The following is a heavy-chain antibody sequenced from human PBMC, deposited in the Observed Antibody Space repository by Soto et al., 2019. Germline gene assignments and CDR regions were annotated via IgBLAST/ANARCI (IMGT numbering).Heavy chain of an antibody. D-gene: IGHD6-19*01. Sequence: SETLSLTCTVSGGSISITPHYWGWIRQPPGKGLEWIGSISNSGTTYYNPSLKSRVTISVDTSKNQFSLKLSSVTAADTAVYYCASASGWYSLDAFDIWGQGTMVTVSS. CDR3: ASASGWYSLDAFDI. J-gene: IGHJ3*02. CDR1: GGSISITPHY. V-gene: IGHV4-39*01. CDR2: ISNSGTT.